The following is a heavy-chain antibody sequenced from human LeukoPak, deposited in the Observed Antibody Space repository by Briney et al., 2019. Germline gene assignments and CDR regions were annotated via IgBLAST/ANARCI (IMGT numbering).Heavy chain of an antibody. J-gene: IGHJ5*02. D-gene: IGHD2-2*03. CDR3: ARGGYCRSTPCSGFAP. CDR1: GGSISTDY. CDR2: MYNSGST. V-gene: IGHV4-59*08. Sequence: SETLSLTCTVSGGSISTDYWSWIRQPPGKGLEWIGYMYNSGSTNYNPYIQCRVTISIDESKNQVYLSLSSMTAADTALYYCARGGYCRSTPCSGFAPWGQGTLVTVSS.